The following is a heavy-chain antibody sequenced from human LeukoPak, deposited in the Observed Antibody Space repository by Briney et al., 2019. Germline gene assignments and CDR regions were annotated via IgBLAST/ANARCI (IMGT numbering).Heavy chain of an antibody. CDR3: AKGADIVVVPTPFDY. V-gene: IGHV3-23*01. J-gene: IGHJ4*02. CDR2: ISGSGGST. CDR1: GFTFSSYA. D-gene: IGHD2-2*01. Sequence: PGGSLRLSCAASGFTFSSYAMSWVRQAPGKGLEWVSAISGSGGSTYYADSVKGRFAISRDNSKNTLYLQMNSLRAEDTAVYYCAKGADIVVVPTPFDYWGQGTLVTVSS.